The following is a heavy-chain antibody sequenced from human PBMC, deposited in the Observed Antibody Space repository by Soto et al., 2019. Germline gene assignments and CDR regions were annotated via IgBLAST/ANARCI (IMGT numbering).Heavy chain of an antibody. Sequence: SETLSLTCTVSGGSISGGGYYWSWIRQHPGKGLEWIGYIYYSGSTYYNPSLKSRVTISVDTSKNQFSLKLSSVTAADTAVYYCARGRYGDYQVYYYYMDVWGKGTTVTVSS. CDR2: IYYSGST. J-gene: IGHJ6*03. V-gene: IGHV4-31*03. CDR3: ARGRYGDYQVYYYYMDV. CDR1: GGSISGGGYY. D-gene: IGHD4-17*01.